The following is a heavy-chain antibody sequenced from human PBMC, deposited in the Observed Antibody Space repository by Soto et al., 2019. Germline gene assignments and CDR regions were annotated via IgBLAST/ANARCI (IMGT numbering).Heavy chain of an antibody. Sequence: QVPLVQSGAEVKKPGASVKVSCKDSGYTFNNYGISWVRQAPGQGLEWMGWIGPYNGNTDHAQNFQGRVTMTTDTSTNKAYMELRSLRSDDTALYYCARGYCSVGSCYTCWHFDLWGRGTLVTVSS. CDR2: IGPYNGNT. CDR1: GYTFNNYG. CDR3: ARGYCSVGSCYTCWHFDL. J-gene: IGHJ2*01. V-gene: IGHV1-18*01. D-gene: IGHD2-15*01.